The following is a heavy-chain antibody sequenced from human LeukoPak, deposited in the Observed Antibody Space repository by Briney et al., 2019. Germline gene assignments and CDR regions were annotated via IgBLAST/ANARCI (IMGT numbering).Heavy chain of an antibody. J-gene: IGHJ4*02. Sequence: KPSETLSLTCTVSGASISRYYWGWIRQPPGKGLEWIGSIYYSGSSYYNPSLRSRVTMSVDTSKNQFSLNLSSVTAADTTVYYCAGHMRGTYPFDRWGQGTVVTVSS. CDR1: GASISRYY. V-gene: IGHV4-59*04. D-gene: IGHD2-2*01. CDR2: IYYSGSS. CDR3: AGHMRGTYPFDR.